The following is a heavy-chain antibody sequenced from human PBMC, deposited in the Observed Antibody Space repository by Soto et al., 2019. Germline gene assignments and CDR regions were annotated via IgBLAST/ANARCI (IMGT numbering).Heavy chain of an antibody. V-gene: IGHV3-33*01. D-gene: IGHD2-15*01. CDR2: IWYDGSQK. CDR3: ARIDCTGGNCRPYAYYDMDV. J-gene: IGHJ6*02. Sequence: PWGSLRLSCAASGFTFNTYGMHFFRHSPCKWLEWVAVIWYDGSQKYYPDSVKGRFTISRDNSKNTMYLQMNSLRAEDTAVYYCARIDCTGGNCRPYAYYDMDVWGQGTTVTVSS. CDR1: GFTFNTYG.